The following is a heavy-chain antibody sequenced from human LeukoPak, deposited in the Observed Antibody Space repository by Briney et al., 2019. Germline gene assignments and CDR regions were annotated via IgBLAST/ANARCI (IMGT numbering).Heavy chain of an antibody. D-gene: IGHD1-26*01. CDR2: MNPNSGNT. CDR1: GYTFTSYD. Sequence: ASVKVSCKAPGYTFTSYDINWVRQAPGQGLEWMGWMNPNSGNTGYAQKFQGRVTITRNTSISTAYMELSSLRSEDTAAYYCARGEWELNAFDIWGQGTMVTVSS. J-gene: IGHJ3*02. CDR3: ARGEWELNAFDI. V-gene: IGHV1-8*03.